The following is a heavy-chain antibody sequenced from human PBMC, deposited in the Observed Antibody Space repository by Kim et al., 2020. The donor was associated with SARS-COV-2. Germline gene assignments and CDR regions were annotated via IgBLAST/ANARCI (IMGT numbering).Heavy chain of an antibody. V-gene: IGHV3-33*07. CDR1: GFTFSQYG. CDR2: IWVDGSNE. J-gene: IGHJ4*02. CDR3: AAYDGGGSSFY. D-gene: IGHD3-16*01. Sequence: GGSLRLSCAASGFTFSQYGMYWVRQAPGKGLECVAVIWVDGSNEKYPDSVKGRFTISRDNSKSMLDLQMSSLRAEDTATYYCAAYDGGGSSFYWDEGT.